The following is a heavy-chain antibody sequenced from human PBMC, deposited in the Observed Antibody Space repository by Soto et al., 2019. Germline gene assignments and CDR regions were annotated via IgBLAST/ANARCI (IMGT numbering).Heavy chain of an antibody. D-gene: IGHD1-1*01. V-gene: IGHV4-4*07. CDR1: RASIGGFH. Sequence: SDTLSLTCTVSRASIGGFHWISIRKSAGQGLEWIGRIYATGTTDYNPSLITRVMMSVDTSKKQVSLKLRSVTAADTAVYYCVRDGTKTLRDWFETWGQG. CDR3: VRDGTKTLRDWFET. CDR2: IYATGTT. J-gene: IGHJ5*02.